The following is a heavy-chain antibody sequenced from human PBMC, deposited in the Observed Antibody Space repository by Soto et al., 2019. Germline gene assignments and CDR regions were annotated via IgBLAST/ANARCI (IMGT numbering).Heavy chain of an antibody. D-gene: IGHD3-3*01. CDR1: AGSISSYY. J-gene: IGHJ4*02. V-gene: IGHV4-59*08. Sequence: PSETLSLTCTVSAGSISSYYWSWIRQPPGKGLEWIGYIYYSGSTNYNPSLKSRVTISVDTSKNQFSLKLSSVTAADTAVYYCARHDKAYDFWTTGIDYWGQGTLVTVSS. CDR3: ARHDKAYDFWTTGIDY. CDR2: IYYSGST.